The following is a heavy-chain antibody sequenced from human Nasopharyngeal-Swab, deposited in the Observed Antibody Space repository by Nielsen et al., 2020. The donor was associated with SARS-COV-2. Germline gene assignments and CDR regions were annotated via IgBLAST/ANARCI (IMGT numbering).Heavy chain of an antibody. Sequence: GESLNISCAASGFTFSNYAMNWVRQAPGKGLEWVSSITSSSSYIYYADSVKGRFTISRDNAKNSLYLQMTSLRAEDTAVYYCASRAYVLFSPYYYMDVWGKGTTVTVSS. CDR2: ITSSSSYI. CDR1: GFTFSNYA. J-gene: IGHJ6*03. D-gene: IGHD3-10*01. CDR3: ASRAYVLFSPYYYMDV. V-gene: IGHV3-21*01.